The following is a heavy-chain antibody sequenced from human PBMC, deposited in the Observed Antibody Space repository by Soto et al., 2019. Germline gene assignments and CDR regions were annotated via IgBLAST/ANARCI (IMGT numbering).Heavy chain of an antibody. CDR3: AKYRATVTTRLYLRGFDY. D-gene: IGHD4-17*01. Sequence: QVQLVESGGGVVQPGRSLRLSCAASGFTFSSYGMHWVRQAPGKGLEWVAVISYDGSNKYYADSVKGRFTISRDNSKNTLYLQMNSLRAEDTAVYYCAKYRATVTTRLYLRGFDYWGQGTLVTVSS. J-gene: IGHJ4*02. V-gene: IGHV3-30*18. CDR1: GFTFSSYG. CDR2: ISYDGSNK.